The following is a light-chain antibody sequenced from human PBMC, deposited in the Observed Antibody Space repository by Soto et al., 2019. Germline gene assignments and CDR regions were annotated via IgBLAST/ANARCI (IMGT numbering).Light chain of an antibody. Sequence: DIXMTQSPSTLSASVGDRVTFTCRASQSVSSWLAWYQQKPGKAPRLLIYDVSSLESGVPSRFSGSGSGTEFTLTISSLQPDDSATYYCQQYKTYWTFGQGTKVEIK. CDR1: QSVSSW. J-gene: IGKJ1*01. CDR2: DVS. CDR3: QQYKTYWT. V-gene: IGKV1-5*01.